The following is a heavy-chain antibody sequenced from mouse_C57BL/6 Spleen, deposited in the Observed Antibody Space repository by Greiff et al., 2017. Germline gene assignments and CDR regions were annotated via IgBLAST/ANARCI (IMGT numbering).Heavy chain of an antibody. Sequence: QVQLQQPGAELVKPGASVKMSCKASGYTFTSYWITWVKQRPGQGLEWIGDIYPGSGSTNYNEKFKSKATLTVDTSSSTAYMQLSSLTSEDSAVYYCARGGLITTVPFDYWGQGTTLTVSS. V-gene: IGHV1-55*01. CDR1: GYTFTSYW. CDR2: IYPGSGST. J-gene: IGHJ2*01. CDR3: ARGGLITTVPFDY. D-gene: IGHD1-1*01.